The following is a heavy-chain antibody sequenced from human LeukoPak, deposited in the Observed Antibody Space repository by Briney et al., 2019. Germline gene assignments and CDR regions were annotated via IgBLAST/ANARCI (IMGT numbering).Heavy chain of an antibody. CDR3: ARVSSMVRGVFDY. CDR1: GYTFTSYT. CDR2: INAGNGNT. Sequence: ASVNVSCKASGYTFTSYTMHWVRQAPGQRLEWMGWINAGNGNTKYSQRFQGRVTITRDTSASTAYMELSSLRSEDTAVYYCARVSSMVRGVFDYWGQGTLVTVSS. V-gene: IGHV1-3*01. D-gene: IGHD3-10*01. J-gene: IGHJ4*02.